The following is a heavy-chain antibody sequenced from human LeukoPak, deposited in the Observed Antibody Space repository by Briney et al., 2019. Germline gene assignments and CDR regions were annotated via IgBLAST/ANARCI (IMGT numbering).Heavy chain of an antibody. CDR3: AKPTTGYSYGGDY. Sequence: GASLRLSCAASGFTFSSYAMSWVRQAPGKGLEWVSAISGSGGSTYYADSVKGRFTISRDNSKNTLYLQMNSLRAEDTAVYYCAKPTTGYSYGGDYWGQGTLVTVSS. D-gene: IGHD5-18*01. CDR2: ISGSGGST. CDR1: GFTFSSYA. V-gene: IGHV3-23*01. J-gene: IGHJ4*02.